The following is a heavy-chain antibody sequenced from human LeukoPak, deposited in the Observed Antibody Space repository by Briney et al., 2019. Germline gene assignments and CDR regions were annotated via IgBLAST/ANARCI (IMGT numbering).Heavy chain of an antibody. CDR3: AKSATTVTSNFDY. V-gene: IGHV3-23*01. J-gene: IGHJ4*02. CDR1: GFTFSSHG. Sequence: GGSLRLSCAASGFTFSSHGMSWVRQAPGNGLEWVSGISGSGGGTFYADSVRGRFTISRDNSKNTVYLQMNSLRAEDTAVYYCAKSATTVTSNFDYWGQGTLVTVSS. D-gene: IGHD4-17*01. CDR2: ISGSGGGT.